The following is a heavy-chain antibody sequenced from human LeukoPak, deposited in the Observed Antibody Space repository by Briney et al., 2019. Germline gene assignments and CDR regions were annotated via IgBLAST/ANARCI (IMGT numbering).Heavy chain of an antibody. CDR1: GGSFSGYY. CDR2: INHSGST. J-gene: IGHJ4*02. CDR3: ASSHSSSYGY. Sequence: PSETLSLTCAVYGGSFSGYYWSWIRQPPGKGLEWIGEINHSGSTNYNPSLKSRVTISVDTSKNQFSLKLSSVTAADTAVYYCASSHSSSYGYWGQGTLVTVSS. V-gene: IGHV4-34*01. D-gene: IGHD6-13*01.